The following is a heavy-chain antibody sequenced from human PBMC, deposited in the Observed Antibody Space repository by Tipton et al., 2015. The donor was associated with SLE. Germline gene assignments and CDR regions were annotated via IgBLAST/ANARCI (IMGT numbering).Heavy chain of an antibody. Sequence: QLVQSGVEVKKPGASVKVSCKASGYTFVSYGINWVRQAPGQGLEWMGWIGTYNGNTNYAQKFQGRVTMTTDTSTSTVYMDLKSLRSDDTAVYYCAGTGDSDWYFDLWGRGTLVTVSS. CDR2: IGTYNGNT. CDR1: GYTFVSYG. J-gene: IGHJ2*01. D-gene: IGHD7-27*01. CDR3: AGTGDSDWYFDL. V-gene: IGHV1-18*01.